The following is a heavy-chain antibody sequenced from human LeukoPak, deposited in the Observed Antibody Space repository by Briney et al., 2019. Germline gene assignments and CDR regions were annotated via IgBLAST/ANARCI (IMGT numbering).Heavy chain of an antibody. CDR1: GFTFIPYE. D-gene: IGHD3-22*01. V-gene: IGHV3-48*03. Sequence: GGSLRLSCAASGFTFIPYEMNWVRQAPGKGLEWVSYISGTGRTVYYADSIKGRFTISGDNSKNTLYLQMNSLRAEDTAVYYCAGRYDSSGYPLHWGQGTLVTVSS. J-gene: IGHJ4*02. CDR3: AGRYDSSGYPLH. CDR2: ISGTGRTV.